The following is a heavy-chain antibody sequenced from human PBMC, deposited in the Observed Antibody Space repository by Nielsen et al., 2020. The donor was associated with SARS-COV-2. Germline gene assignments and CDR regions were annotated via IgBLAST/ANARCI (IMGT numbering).Heavy chain of an antibody. D-gene: IGHD3-10*01. Sequence: SVKVSCKASGGTFSSYAISWVRQAPGQGLEWMGRIIPILGIANCAQKFQGRVTITADKSTSTAYMELSSLRSEDTAVYYCARASRYYGSGSYYTQSHTFDYWGQGTLVTVSS. CDR1: GGTFSSYA. V-gene: IGHV1-69*04. CDR2: IIPILGIA. CDR3: ARASRYYGSGSYYTQSHTFDY. J-gene: IGHJ4*02.